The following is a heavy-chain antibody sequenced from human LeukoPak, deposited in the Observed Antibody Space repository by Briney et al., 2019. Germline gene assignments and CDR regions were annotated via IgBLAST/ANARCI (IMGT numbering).Heavy chain of an antibody. Sequence: GGSLRLSCAASGFTFSSYSMNWVRQAPGKGLEWVSYIRSSSSTIYYADSVKGRFTISRDNAKNSLYLQMNSLRAEDTAVYYCASNPGVFDYWGQGTLVTVSS. CDR2: IRSSSSTI. V-gene: IGHV3-48*04. J-gene: IGHJ4*02. D-gene: IGHD3-10*01. CDR3: ASNPGVFDY. CDR1: GFTFSSYS.